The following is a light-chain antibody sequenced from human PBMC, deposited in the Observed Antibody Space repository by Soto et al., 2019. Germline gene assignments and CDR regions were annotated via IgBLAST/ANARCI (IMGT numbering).Light chain of an antibody. CDR2: EVS. CDR3: SPYTSISTLYV. CDR1: SSDVGGYNH. J-gene: IGLJ1*01. Sequence: QSVLTQPASVSGSPGQSITISCTGTSSDVGGYNHVSWYQQHPGKAPKVMIYEVSHRPSGVSNRFSGSKSDNTASLTISGLQAEDEADYYCSPYTSISTLYVFGTGTKVTVL. V-gene: IGLV2-14*01.